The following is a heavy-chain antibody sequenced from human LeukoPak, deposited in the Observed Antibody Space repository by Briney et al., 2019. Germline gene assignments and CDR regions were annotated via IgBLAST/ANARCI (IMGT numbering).Heavy chain of an antibody. CDR2: ISYDGTNK. D-gene: IGHD4-23*01. V-gene: IGHV3-30*03. Sequence: GGSLRLSCAASGFTFNSYGMHWVRQVPGKGLEWVAIISYDGTNKYYADSVKGRFTISRDSSKNTLYLQMNSLRPEDTAVYYCARDYGGSSPFDYWGQGTLVTVSS. CDR3: ARDYGGSSPFDY. CDR1: GFTFNSYG. J-gene: IGHJ4*02.